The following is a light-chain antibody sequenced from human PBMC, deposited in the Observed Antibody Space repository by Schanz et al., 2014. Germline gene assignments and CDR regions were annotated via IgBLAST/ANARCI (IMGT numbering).Light chain of an antibody. CDR1: SSDVGGHNY. J-gene: IGLJ1*01. V-gene: IGLV2-8*01. CDR2: EVN. CDR3: SSYRRTATVAV. Sequence: QSVLTQPPSASGSPGQSVTISCTGTSSDVGGHNYVSWYQQHPGKAPKLMIYEVNKRPSGVPDRFTGSKSGNTASLTISGLQAEDEADYYCSSYRRTATVAVFGTGTKLTVL.